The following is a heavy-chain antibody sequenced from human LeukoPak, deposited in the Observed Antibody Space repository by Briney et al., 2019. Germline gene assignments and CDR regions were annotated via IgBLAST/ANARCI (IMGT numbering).Heavy chain of an antibody. V-gene: IGHV4-4*02. J-gene: IGHJ3*01. CDR2: IFHSGST. D-gene: IGHD5-24*01. CDR3: ARDASLQTGAFDV. CDR1: GGSISRSDW. Sequence: PSGTLSLTCAVSGGSISRSDWWSWVRRSPGKGLEWIGEIFHSGSTKYNPSLKSRVTISVDKSKNQFSLNLTSVTAADTAMYYCARDASLQTGAFDVWGQGTMVTVSS.